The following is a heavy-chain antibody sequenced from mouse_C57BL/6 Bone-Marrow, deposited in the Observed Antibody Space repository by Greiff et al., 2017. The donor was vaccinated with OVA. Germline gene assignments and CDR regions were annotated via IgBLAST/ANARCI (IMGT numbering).Heavy chain of an antibody. D-gene: IGHD2-5*01. J-gene: IGHJ4*01. CDR2: IDPETGGT. CDR1: GYTFTDYE. Sequence: QVTLKVSGAELVRPGASVTLSCKASGYTFTDYEMHWVKQTPVHGLEWIGAIDPETGGTAYNQKFKGKAILTADTSSSTAYMELRSLTSEESAVYYCTRGYSNYYAMDYWGQGTSVTVSS. V-gene: IGHV1-15*01. CDR3: TRGYSNYYAMDY.